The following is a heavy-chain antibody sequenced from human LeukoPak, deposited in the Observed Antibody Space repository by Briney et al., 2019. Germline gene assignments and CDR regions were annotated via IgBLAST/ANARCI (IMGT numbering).Heavy chain of an antibody. D-gene: IGHD3-22*01. CDR1: GFSFSSYW. Sequence: GGSLRLSCAASGFSFSSYWMAWVRQAPGKGLEWVANIKYDGSLKFYGGSVKGRFTISRNNTKNSLYLEMNSLRVDDTALYFCASSHDSSGNDWGQGTMVTVSS. V-gene: IGHV3-7*01. J-gene: IGHJ4*02. CDR2: IKYDGSLK. CDR3: ASSHDSSGND.